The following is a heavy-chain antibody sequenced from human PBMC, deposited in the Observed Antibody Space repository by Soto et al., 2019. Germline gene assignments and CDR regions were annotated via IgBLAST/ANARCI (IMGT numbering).Heavy chain of an antibody. Sequence: SDTLSLTCTVSGGSISSYDYYWSWIRQPPGKGLECIGYIYYSGSTYYNPSLKSRVTISVDTSKNQFSLKLSSVTAADTAVYYCARVEVGATRAFDYWGQGTLVTVSS. CDR2: IYYSGST. D-gene: IGHD1-26*01. CDR3: ARVEVGATRAFDY. V-gene: IGHV4-30-4*02. J-gene: IGHJ4*02. CDR1: GGSISSYDYY.